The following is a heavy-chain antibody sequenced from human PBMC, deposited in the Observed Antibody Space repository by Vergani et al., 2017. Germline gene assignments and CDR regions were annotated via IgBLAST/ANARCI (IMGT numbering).Heavy chain of an antibody. J-gene: IGHJ4*02. CDR1: GYSFTNYW. CDR2: IHHADSDT. D-gene: IGHD3-22*01. CDR3: ARLYGRDSSGSKYFDY. Sequence: EVQLVQSGAEVKKPGESLKISCQISGYSFTNYWIVWVRQMPGKGLEWMGIIHHADSDTRYSPSFQGQVTISVDKSISTAYLQRSSLRASDSAMYYCARLYGRDSSGSKYFDYWGQGTLVTVSS. V-gene: IGHV5-51*01.